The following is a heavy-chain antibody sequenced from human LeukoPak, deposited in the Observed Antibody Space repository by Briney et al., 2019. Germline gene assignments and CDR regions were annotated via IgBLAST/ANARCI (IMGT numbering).Heavy chain of an antibody. D-gene: IGHD3-10*01. CDR3: ARVSLVRGAPDYYFDY. V-gene: IGHV4-59*01. CDR1: GGSISTYY. Sequence: SETLSLTCTVSGGSISTYYWSWIRQPPGKGLEWIGYIYYSGNTNYNPSLKSRVTISVDTFKNQFSLKLSSVAAADTAVYYCARVSLVRGAPDYYFDYWGRGTLVTVSS. J-gene: IGHJ4*02. CDR2: IYYSGNT.